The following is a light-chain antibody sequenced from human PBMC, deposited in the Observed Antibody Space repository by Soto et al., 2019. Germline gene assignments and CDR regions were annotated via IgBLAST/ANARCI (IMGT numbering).Light chain of an antibody. Sequence: EIVLTQSPGTLSLSPGESATLSCRASQSVDRNFLAWFQHKPGQAPRLLIYDVSNRATGIPDRFSASGSGTDFTLTVSRLEPEDFAVYYCHQYAPSPLTFGGGTKVETK. CDR2: DVS. CDR3: HQYAPSPLT. J-gene: IGKJ4*01. CDR1: QSVDRNF. V-gene: IGKV3-20*01.